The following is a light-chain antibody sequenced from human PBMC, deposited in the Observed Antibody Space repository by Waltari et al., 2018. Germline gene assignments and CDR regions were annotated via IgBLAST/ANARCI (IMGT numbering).Light chain of an antibody. Sequence: DIQMTQSPSSLSASVGGTVTITCQASQDIDINLNWYQQKPGKAPKLLISRASSLQDGFACRFSGSGPGTDLPLTITSLQPEDIATYYCQQGYSYPITFARGTKVEIK. V-gene: IGKV1-17*01. CDR3: QQGYSYPIT. J-gene: IGKJ4*01. CDR1: QDIDIN. CDR2: RAS.